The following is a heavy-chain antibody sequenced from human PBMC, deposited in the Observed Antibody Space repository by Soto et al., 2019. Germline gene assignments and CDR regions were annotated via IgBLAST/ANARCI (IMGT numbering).Heavy chain of an antibody. CDR1: VDSITTYY. CDR3: AREGHRSQDAFDI. CDR2: IDTSGNT. D-gene: IGHD6-6*01. Sequence: SETLSLTCTVSVDSITTYYWSWIRQPAGKGLEWIGRIDTSGNTNYNPSLKSRVTMSVDTSKNQFSLKLSSVTAADTAVYYCAREGHRSQDAFDIWGQGTMVTVSS. J-gene: IGHJ3*02. V-gene: IGHV4-4*07.